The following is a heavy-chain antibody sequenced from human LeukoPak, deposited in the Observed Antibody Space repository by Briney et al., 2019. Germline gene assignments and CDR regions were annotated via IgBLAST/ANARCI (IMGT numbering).Heavy chain of an antibody. Sequence: PSETLSLTCTVSGGSINNYYWNWIRQAPGKGLEWIGFIYYSGISNYNPSLKSRVTISVDTSRNQFSLSLTSVTIADTAVYYCARESLGALDSWGQGTLLTVSS. CDR2: IYYSGIS. D-gene: IGHD3-16*01. J-gene: IGHJ4*02. CDR3: ARESLGALDS. V-gene: IGHV4-59*13. CDR1: GGSINNYY.